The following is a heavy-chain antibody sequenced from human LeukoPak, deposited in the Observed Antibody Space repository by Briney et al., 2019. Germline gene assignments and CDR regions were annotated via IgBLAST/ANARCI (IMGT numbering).Heavy chain of an antibody. CDR1: GYTLTELS. CDR3: AAGIVGATSFDY. V-gene: IGHV1-24*01. D-gene: IGHD1-26*01. Sequence: ASVKVSCKVSGYTLTELSMHWVRQAPGKGLEWMGGFDPEDGETIYAQKFQGRVTMTEDTSTDTAYMELSSLRSEDTAAYYCAAGIVGATSFDYWGQGTLVTVSS. CDR2: FDPEDGET. J-gene: IGHJ4*02.